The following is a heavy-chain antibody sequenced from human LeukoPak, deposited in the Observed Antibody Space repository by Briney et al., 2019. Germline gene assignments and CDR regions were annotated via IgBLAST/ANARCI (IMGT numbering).Heavy chain of an antibody. CDR1: GFPFNTYA. V-gene: IGHV3-64D*06. J-gene: IGHJ3*01. D-gene: IGHD2-15*01. CDR2: ISSNGDNT. Sequence: GGSLRLSCSASGFPFNTYAIHWVRQAPGKGPEYVAGISSNGDNTDFADSAKGRFTISRDNSKSTLFLQMNSLRAEDTAVYFCTRDSALLGVAFDLWGRGTVVTVSS. CDR3: TRDSALLGVAFDL.